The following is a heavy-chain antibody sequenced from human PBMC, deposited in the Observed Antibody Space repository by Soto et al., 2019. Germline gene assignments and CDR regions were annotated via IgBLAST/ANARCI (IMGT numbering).Heavy chain of an antibody. CDR3: ARVPDR. CDR2: IYHSGST. Sequence: GTSSNLGYSRSFKRQPPGKDLEWIGYIYHSGSTYYNPSLKSRVTISVDRSKNQFSLKLSSVTDADTAVYYCARVPDRRGKGTLVPGSS. V-gene: IGHV4-30-2*01. D-gene: IGHD2-2*01. J-gene: IGHJ5*02. CDR1: GTSSNLGYS.